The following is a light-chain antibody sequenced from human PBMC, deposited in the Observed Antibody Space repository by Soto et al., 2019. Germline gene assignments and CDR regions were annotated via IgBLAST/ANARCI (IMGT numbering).Light chain of an antibody. CDR3: GSYTGSITYV. J-gene: IGLJ1*01. CDR1: TSDVGGYNY. Sequence: QSALTQPASVSGSLGQSIIISCTGTTSDVGGYNYVSWYQQHPGKAPILMIYEVTNRPSGVSNRFSGSKSGNTASLTISGLQVEDEAEYYCGSYTGSITYVFGTGTKVTVL. V-gene: IGLV2-14*01. CDR2: EVT.